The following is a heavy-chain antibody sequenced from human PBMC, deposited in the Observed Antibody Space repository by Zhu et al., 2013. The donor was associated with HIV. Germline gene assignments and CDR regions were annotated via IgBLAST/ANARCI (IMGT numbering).Heavy chain of an antibody. CDR3: ARDRGSGWYPAYFQH. CDR1: GYTFTSYA. D-gene: IGHD6-19*01. CDR2: INAGNGNT. J-gene: IGHJ1*01. V-gene: IGHV1-3*01. Sequence: QVQLVQSGAEVKKPGASVKVSCKASGYTFTSYAMHWVRQAPGQRLEWMGWINAGNGNTKYSQKFQGRVTITRDTSASTAYMELSSLRSEDTAVYYCARDRGSGWYPAYFQHWGQGTLVTVSS.